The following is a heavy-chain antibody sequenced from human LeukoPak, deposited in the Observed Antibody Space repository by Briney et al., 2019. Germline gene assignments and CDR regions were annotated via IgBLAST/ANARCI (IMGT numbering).Heavy chain of an antibody. CDR3: ARALYCSRTSCSYFDY. Sequence: SSQTLSLTCAVSGGSISSGGYSWSWIRQPPGKGLEWIGYIYHSGSTYYNPSLKSRVTISVDRSKNQFSLKLSSVTAADTAVYYCARALYCSRTSCSYFDYWGQGTLVTVSS. CDR1: GGSISSGGYS. CDR2: IYHSGST. D-gene: IGHD2-2*01. J-gene: IGHJ4*02. V-gene: IGHV4-30-2*01.